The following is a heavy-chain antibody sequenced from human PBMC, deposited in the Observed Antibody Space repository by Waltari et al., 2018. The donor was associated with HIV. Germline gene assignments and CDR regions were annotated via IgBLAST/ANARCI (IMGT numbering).Heavy chain of an antibody. J-gene: IGHJ4*02. CDR1: GDSVSSDSAA. CDR3: VRDAFGLDY. V-gene: IGHV6-1*01. Sequence: QVYLQQSGPEMVKPSETLTLDCVISGDSVSSDSAAWNWVRQSPSRGLEWLGRTELRSEWHEDYAASVKGRIAIDADSAENRFTLHLNHVTPEDTAVYFCVRDAFGLDYWGQGILVTVSS. CDR2: TELRSEWHE. D-gene: IGHD3-16*01.